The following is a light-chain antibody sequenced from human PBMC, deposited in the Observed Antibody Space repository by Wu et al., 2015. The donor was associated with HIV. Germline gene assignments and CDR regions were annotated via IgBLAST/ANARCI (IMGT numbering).Light chain of an antibody. CDR1: QRVNSYY. J-gene: IGKJ5*01. V-gene: IGKV3D-20*02. CDR3: QQRNNWPLT. Sequence: IVLTQSPGTLSLSPGERATLSCRASQRVNSYYLAWYQQKFGQAPRLLIYGSSIRATGIPDRFSGSGSGTDFSLTISRLEPEDSAVYYCQQRNNWPLTFGQGTRLEIK. CDR2: GSS.